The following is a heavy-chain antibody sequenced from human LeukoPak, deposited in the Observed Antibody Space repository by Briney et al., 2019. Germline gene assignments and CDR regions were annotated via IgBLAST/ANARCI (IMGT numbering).Heavy chain of an antibody. J-gene: IGHJ4*02. D-gene: IGHD6-6*01. CDR3: ARDLGVAVRPFSLFY. CDR2: FDPEDGET. CDR1: GYTLTELS. V-gene: IGHV1-24*01. Sequence: ASVKVSCKVSGYTLTELSMHWVRQAPGKGLEWMGGFDPEDGETIYAQKFQGRVTMTSDTSISTAYMNFSRLRSDDTAMYYCARDLGVAVRPFSLFYWGQGTLVTVSS.